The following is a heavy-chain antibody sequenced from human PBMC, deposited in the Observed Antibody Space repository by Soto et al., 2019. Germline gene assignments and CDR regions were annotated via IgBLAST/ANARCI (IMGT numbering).Heavy chain of an antibody. CDR2: IYYSGST. CDR1: GGSISSYY. V-gene: IGHV4-59*08. Sequence: PSETLSLTCTVSGGSISSYYWSWIRQPPGKGLEWIGYIYYSGSTNYNPSLKSRVTISVDTSKNQFSLKLSSVTAADTAVYYCARHRGSYYDYVWGSPKTDYWGQGTLVTVSS. CDR3: ARHRGSYYDYVWGSPKTDY. D-gene: IGHD3-16*01. J-gene: IGHJ4*02.